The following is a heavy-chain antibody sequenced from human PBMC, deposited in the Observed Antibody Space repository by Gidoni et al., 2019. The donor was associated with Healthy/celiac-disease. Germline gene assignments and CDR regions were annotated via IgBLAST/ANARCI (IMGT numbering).Heavy chain of an antibody. CDR2: IDYSGST. V-gene: IGHV4-31*03. D-gene: IGHD3-22*01. J-gene: IGHJ1*01. CDR1: GGSISSGGYY. Sequence: QVQLQESGPGLVKPSQTLSLTCTVSGGSISSGGYYWSWIRQHPGKGLEWIGYIDYSGSTYYHPSLKSRVTISVDTSKNQFSLKLSSVTAADTAVYYCARARNYYDSSGYTPYFQHWGQGTLVTVSS. CDR3: ARARNYYDSSGYTPYFQH.